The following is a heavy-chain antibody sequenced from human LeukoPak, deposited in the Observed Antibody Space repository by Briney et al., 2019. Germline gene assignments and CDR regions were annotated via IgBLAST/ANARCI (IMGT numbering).Heavy chain of an antibody. D-gene: IGHD3-10*01. J-gene: IGHJ4*02. CDR3: ASRGQAQGQADY. CDR1: GGSFSGYY. CDR2: INHSGST. Sequence: SETLSLTCAVYGGSFSGYYWSWIRQPPGKGLEWIGEINHSGSTNYNPSLKSQVTISVDASKKQFSLKLSSVTAADTAVYYCASRGQAQGQADYWGQGTLVTVSS. V-gene: IGHV4-34*01.